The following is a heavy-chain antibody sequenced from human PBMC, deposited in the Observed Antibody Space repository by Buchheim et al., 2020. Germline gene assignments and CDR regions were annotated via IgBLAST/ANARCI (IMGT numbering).Heavy chain of an antibody. CDR3: AKGRIAARSYYYYYGMDV. V-gene: IGHV3-30*18. Sequence: QVQLVESGGGVVQPGRSLRLSCAASGFTFSSYGMHWVRQAPGKGLEWVAVISYDGSNKYYADSVTGRFTISRDNSKNTLSLQMNSLRAEDTAVYYCAKGRIAARSYYYYYGMDVWGQGTT. D-gene: IGHD6-6*01. J-gene: IGHJ6*02. CDR2: ISYDGSNK. CDR1: GFTFSSYG.